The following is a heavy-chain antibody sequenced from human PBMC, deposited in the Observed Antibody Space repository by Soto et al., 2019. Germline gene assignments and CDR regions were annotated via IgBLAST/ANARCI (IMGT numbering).Heavy chain of an antibody. Sequence: GESLKISCKGSGYIFANDWIAWVRQMPGKGLEWMGITFPGDSDTRYSPSFQGQVTISADKSINTAYLQWSSLKASDTAVYYCARRVAAHPYFDFWGQGALVTVSS. CDR3: ARRVAAHPYFDF. D-gene: IGHD6-6*01. CDR1: GYIFANDW. V-gene: IGHV5-51*01. J-gene: IGHJ4*02. CDR2: TFPGDSDT.